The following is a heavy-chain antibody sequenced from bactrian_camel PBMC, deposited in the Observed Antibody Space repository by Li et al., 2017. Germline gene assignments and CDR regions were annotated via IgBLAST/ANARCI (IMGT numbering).Heavy chain of an antibody. CDR1: GFTFSTYW. J-gene: IGHJ6*01. CDR3: AASGSWRNGFGY. V-gene: IGHV3S6*01. D-gene: IGHD2*01. CDR2: ISTDGRNT. Sequence: HVQLVESGGGLVQPGGSLRLSCATSGFTFSTYWMTWVRQAPGKGLEWLSSISTDGRNTYYADSVKGRFTISRDNAKNTLYLQMDSLKPEDTAVYYCAASGSWRNGFGYWGQGTQVTV.